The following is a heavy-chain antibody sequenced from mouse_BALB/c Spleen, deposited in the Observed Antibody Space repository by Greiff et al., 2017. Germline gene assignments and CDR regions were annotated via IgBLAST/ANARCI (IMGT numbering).Heavy chain of an antibody. Sequence: EVQLQESGPGLVKPSQSLSLTCTVTGYSITSDYAWNWIRQFPGNKLEWMGYISYSGSTSYNPSLKSRISITRDTSKNQFFLQLNSVTTEDTATYYCARTHYYGSVYYCDYWGQGTTLTVSS. CDR3: ARTHYYGSVYYCDY. D-gene: IGHD1-1*01. CDR2: ISYSGST. J-gene: IGHJ2*01. CDR1: GYSITSDYA. V-gene: IGHV3-2*02.